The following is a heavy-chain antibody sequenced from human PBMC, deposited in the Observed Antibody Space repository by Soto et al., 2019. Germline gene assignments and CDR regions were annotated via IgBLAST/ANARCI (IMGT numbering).Heavy chain of an antibody. CDR3: ARGLPGGEWFGEPPYYYYGMDV. Sequence: SETLSLTCAVYGGSFSGYYWSWIRQPPGKGLEWIGEINHSGSTNYNPSLKSRVTISVDTSKNQFSLKLSSVTAADTTVYYCARGLPGGEWFGEPPYYYYGMDVWGQGTTVTVSS. CDR2: INHSGST. CDR1: GGSFSGYY. J-gene: IGHJ6*02. D-gene: IGHD3-10*01. V-gene: IGHV4-34*01.